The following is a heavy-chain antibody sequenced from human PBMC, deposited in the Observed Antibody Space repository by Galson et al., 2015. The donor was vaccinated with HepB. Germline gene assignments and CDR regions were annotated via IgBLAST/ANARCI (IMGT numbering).Heavy chain of an antibody. V-gene: IGHV6-1*01. CDR2: TYYRSRWYY. CDR3: ARDASAGYSYGHPYYFDY. D-gene: IGHD5-18*01. CDR1: GDSVSSNSAA. Sequence: CAISGDSVSSNSAAWHWIRQSPSRGLEWLGRTYYRSRWYYEYAVSVKSRVTINPDTSENQFSLQLNSVTPEDTAVYYCARDASAGYSYGHPYYFDYWGQGTLVTVSS. J-gene: IGHJ4*02.